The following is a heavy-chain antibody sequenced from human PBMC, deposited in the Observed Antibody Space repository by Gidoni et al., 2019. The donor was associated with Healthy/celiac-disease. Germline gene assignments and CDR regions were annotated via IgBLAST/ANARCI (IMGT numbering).Heavy chain of an antibody. Sequence: QVQLVESGGGVVQPGRSLRLSCAASGFTFSSYGMHWVRQAPGKGLEWVAVIWYDGSNKYYADSVKGRFTISRDNSKNTLYLQMNSLRAEDTAVYYCAREGMATVNHYYYYYMDVWGKGTTVTVSS. CDR2: IWYDGSNK. D-gene: IGHD4-17*01. CDR3: AREGMATVNHYYYYYMDV. CDR1: GFTFSSYG. V-gene: IGHV3-33*01. J-gene: IGHJ6*03.